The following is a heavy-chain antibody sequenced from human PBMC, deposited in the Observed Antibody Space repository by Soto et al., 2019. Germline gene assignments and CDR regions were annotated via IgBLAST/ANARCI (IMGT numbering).Heavy chain of an antibody. J-gene: IGHJ6*03. V-gene: IGHV6-1*01. CDR3: ARGSWDDVSGHYYMDV. CDR2: TYYKSKWYY. CDR1: GDSVSSSSAG. Sequence: LTCDISGDSVSSSSAGWNWIRQTPSRGLEWLGRTYYKSKWYYTYAASVKSRITVSPDTSKNQFSLQLTSVTPEDTAVYYCARGSWDDVSGHYYMDVWDKGTTVTVSS. D-gene: IGHD1-1*01.